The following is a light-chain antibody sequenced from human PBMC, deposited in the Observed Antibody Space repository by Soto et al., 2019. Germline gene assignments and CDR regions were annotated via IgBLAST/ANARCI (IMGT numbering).Light chain of an antibody. CDR3: RQYYSYPQT. Sequence: AIRMTQSPSSLSASTGVRVTITCRASQGISSYLAWYQQKPGKGPKLLLYAASTLQSGVPSRFGGSGSGTDFTLTISCLQSEDFATYYCRQYYSYPQTVGQGTKVEIK. V-gene: IGKV1-8*01. CDR2: AAS. J-gene: IGKJ1*01. CDR1: QGISSY.